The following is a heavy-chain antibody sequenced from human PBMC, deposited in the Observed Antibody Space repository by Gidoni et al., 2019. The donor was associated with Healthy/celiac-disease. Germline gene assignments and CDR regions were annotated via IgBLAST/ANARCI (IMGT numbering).Heavy chain of an antibody. Sequence: EVQLVESGGGLVQPGGSLRLSCAASGFTFSRYDMHWVRQATGKGLEWVSASGTAGDTYYPGSVKGRFTISRENAKNALYLQMNSLRAGDTAVYYWARSPNCGGDCYWRYGMDVWGQGTTVTVSS. CDR2: SGTAGDT. V-gene: IGHV3-13*01. D-gene: IGHD2-21*02. J-gene: IGHJ6*02. CDR3: ARSPNCGGDCYWRYGMDV. CDR1: GFTFSRYD.